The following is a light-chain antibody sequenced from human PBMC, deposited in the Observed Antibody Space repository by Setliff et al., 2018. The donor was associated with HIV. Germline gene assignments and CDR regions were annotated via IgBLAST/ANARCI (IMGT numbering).Light chain of an antibody. CDR2: EVN. Sequence: HSVLTQPASVSGPPGQSITISCTGTTSDIGAFNFVSWYQQHPGKAPKLIIYEVNYRPSGVSTRFSGSKSGNTASLTISGLQAEDEADYYCNSYRSRSTYVFGTGTKVTVL. CDR1: TSDIGAFNF. CDR3: NSYRSRSTYV. J-gene: IGLJ1*01. V-gene: IGLV2-14*01.